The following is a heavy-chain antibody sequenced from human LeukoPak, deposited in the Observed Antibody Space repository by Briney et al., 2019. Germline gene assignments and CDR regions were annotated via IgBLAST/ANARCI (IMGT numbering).Heavy chain of an antibody. CDR1: GFTFGSYA. V-gene: IGHV3-30*02. CDR2: IRYDGSNK. Sequence: QSGGSLRLSCAASGFTFGSYAMHWVRQAPGKGLEWVAFIRYDGSNKYYADSVKGRFTISRDNSKNTLYLQMNSLRAEDTAVYCCAKDHSSGWYFEYWGQGTLVTVSS. CDR3: AKDHSSGWYFEY. D-gene: IGHD6-19*01. J-gene: IGHJ4*02.